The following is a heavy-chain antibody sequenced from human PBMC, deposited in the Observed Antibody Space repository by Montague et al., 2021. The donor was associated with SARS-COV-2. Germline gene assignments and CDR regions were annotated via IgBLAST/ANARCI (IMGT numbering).Heavy chain of an antibody. J-gene: IGHJ4*02. CDR1: GGSFSGYY. V-gene: IGHV4-34*01. D-gene: IGHD4-23*01. CDR2: INHSGST. CDR3: ARHGGNTGPYFDY. Sequence: SETLSLTCAVYGGSFSGYYWSWIRQPPGKGLEWIGEINHSGSTNYNPSLKSRVTISVDTSKNQFSLKMRSVTAADTAVYFCARHGGNTGPYFDYWGRGTLVTVSS.